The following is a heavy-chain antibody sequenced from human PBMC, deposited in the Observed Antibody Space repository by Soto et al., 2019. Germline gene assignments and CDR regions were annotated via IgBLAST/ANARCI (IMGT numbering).Heavy chain of an antibody. CDR3: ARDSPYGDYVPHSDH. CDR2: IWYDGSNK. Sequence: QVQLVESGGGVVQPGRSLRLSCAASGFTFSSYGMHWVRQAPGKGLEWVAVIWYDGSNKHYADSVKGRFTISRDNSKNTLYLQMNSLRAEDTVVYYCARDSPYGDYVPHSDHWGQGTLVTVSS. J-gene: IGHJ4*02. V-gene: IGHV3-33*01. CDR1: GFTFSSYG. D-gene: IGHD4-17*01.